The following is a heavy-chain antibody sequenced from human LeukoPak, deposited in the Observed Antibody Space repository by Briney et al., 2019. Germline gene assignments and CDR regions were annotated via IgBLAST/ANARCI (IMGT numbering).Heavy chain of an antibody. V-gene: IGHV1-8*01. CDR2: MNPNSGNT. J-gene: IGHJ6*03. CDR1: GYTFTSYD. CDR3: ARGVGSGSYYRKDYYYYMDV. Sequence: ASVKVSCKASGYTFTSYDINWVRQATGQGLEWMGWMNPNSGNTGYPQKFQGRVTITRNTSISTAYMELSSLRSEDTAVYYCARGVGSGSYYRKDYYYYMDVWGKGTTVTVSS. D-gene: IGHD3-10*01.